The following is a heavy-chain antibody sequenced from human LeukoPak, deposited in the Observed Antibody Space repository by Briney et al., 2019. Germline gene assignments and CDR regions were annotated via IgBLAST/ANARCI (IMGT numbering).Heavy chain of an antibody. CDR1: GDSIGSSSYY. J-gene: IGHJ4*02. V-gene: IGHV4-39*01. CDR2: IYYSGST. Sequence: SETLSLICTVSGDSIGSSSYYWGWIRQPPGKGLEWIGNIYYSGSTYYNPSLKSRVTISVDTSRNQFSLKLSSVTAADTAVYYCASLFYDDSSGYYYEFDYWGQGTLVTVSS. D-gene: IGHD3-22*01. CDR3: ASLFYDDSSGYYYEFDY.